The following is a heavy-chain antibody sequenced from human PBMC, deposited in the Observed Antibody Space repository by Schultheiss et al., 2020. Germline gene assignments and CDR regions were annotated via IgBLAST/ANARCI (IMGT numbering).Heavy chain of an antibody. CDR2: IYSGG. V-gene: IGHV3-53*01. CDR1: GFTVSSNY. Sequence: ESLKISCAASGFTVSSNYMSWVRQAPGKGLGWVSVIYSGGADSVKGRFTISRDNSKNTLYLQMNSLRAEDTAVYYCAKDLFPRSSGWDFDYWGQGTLVTVAS. J-gene: IGHJ4*02. CDR3: AKDLFPRSSGWDFDY. D-gene: IGHD6-19*01.